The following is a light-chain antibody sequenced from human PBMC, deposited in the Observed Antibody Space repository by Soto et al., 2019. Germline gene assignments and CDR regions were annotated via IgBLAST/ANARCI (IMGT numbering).Light chain of an antibody. CDR1: GSNVGTYFL. CDR3: SSYAGSRNVV. J-gene: IGLJ2*01. CDR2: EGS. Sequence: QSVLTQPASVSGSPGQSITISCTGTGSNVGTYFLVSWYQQHPGKAPKLIIFEGSERPSGVFNRFSASKSGYTASLTISGLQAEDEADYYCSSYAGSRNVVFGGGTTLTVL. V-gene: IGLV2-23*01.